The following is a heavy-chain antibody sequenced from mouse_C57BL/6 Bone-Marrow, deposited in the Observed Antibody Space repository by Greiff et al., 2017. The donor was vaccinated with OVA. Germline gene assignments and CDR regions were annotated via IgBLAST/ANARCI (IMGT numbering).Heavy chain of an antibody. Sequence: VQLKESGPGLVKPSQSLSLTCSVTGYSITSGYYWNWIRQFPGNKLEWMGYISYDGSNNYNPSLKNRISITRDTSKNQFFLKLNSVTTEDTATYYCARDLMVSKYYCDYWGQGTTLTVSS. CDR3: ARDLMVSKYYCDY. J-gene: IGHJ2*01. D-gene: IGHD2-2*01. V-gene: IGHV3-6*01. CDR1: GYSITSGYY. CDR2: ISYDGSN.